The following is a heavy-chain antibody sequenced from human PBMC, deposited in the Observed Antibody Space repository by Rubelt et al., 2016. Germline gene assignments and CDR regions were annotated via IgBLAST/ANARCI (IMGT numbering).Heavy chain of an antibody. CDR2: ISGSGGST. V-gene: IGHV3-23*04. CDR1: GFTFSSYA. CDR3: ATRGS. Sequence: EVQLVESGGGLVQPGGSLRLSCAASGFTFSSYAMSWVRQAPGKGLEWVSAISGSGGSTYYAYSGKGRFTIARYTSKNTLDIQMNSLGVEDTAVYDCATRGSWGQGTLVTVSS. D-gene: IGHD3-10*01. J-gene: IGHJ5*02.